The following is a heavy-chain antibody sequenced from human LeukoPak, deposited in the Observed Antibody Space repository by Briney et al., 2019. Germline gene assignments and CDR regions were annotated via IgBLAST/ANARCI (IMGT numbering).Heavy chain of an antibody. CDR1: GFIFSSYG. J-gene: IGHJ6*02. CDR3: AKEDRDYDFWSRLNYYYGMDV. V-gene: IGHV3-30*18. CDR2: ISYDGSNK. Sequence: GGSLRLSCAASGFIFSSYGMHWVRQAPGKGLEWVAVISYDGSNKYYADSVKGRFTISRDNSKNTLYLQMNSLRAEDTAVYYCAKEDRDYDFWSRLNYYYGMDVWGQGTTVTVSS. D-gene: IGHD3-3*01.